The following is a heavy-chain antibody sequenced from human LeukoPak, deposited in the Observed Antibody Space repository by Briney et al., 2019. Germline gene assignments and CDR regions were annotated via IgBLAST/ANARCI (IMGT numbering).Heavy chain of an antibody. CDR3: ARELVL. J-gene: IGHJ4*02. V-gene: IGHV4-4*07. CDR1: GGSISSYY. CDR2: IYTSGST. Sequence: SETLSLTCTDSGGSISSYYWSWIRQPAGKGLEWIGRIYTSGSTNYNPSLKSRVTMSVDTSNQKFSLNLSSMTAAATARSYFARELVLWGQGTLVNVSS.